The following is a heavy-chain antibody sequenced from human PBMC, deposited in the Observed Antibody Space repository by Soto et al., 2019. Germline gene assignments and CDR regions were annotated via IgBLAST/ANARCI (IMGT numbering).Heavy chain of an antibody. CDR1: GYTITTYG. CDR2: ISAYNGNT. V-gene: IGHV1-18*04. D-gene: IGHD1-26*01. J-gene: IGHJ3*02. CDR3: ARRAWENSDAFDI. Sequence: QVQLVQSGAEVKKPGASVKVSCKASGYTITTYGFSWVRQAPGQELEWMGWISAYNGNTNYAQTLQGRVTMTTDTSTSTAYMEVTSLRSDDTAVYYCARRAWENSDAFDIWGQGTMVTVSS.